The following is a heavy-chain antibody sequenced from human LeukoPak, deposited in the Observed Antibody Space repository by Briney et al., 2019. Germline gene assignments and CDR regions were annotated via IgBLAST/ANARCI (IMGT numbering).Heavy chain of an antibody. CDR1: GGTFSSYA. Sequence: ASVKVSCKASGGTFSSYAISWVRQAPGQGVEWMGRIIPILGIANYAQKFQGRVTITADKSTSTAYMELSSLRSEDTAVYYCARDLIGYSSGWYYFDYWGQGTPVTVSS. D-gene: IGHD6-19*01. CDR3: ARDLIGYSSGWYYFDY. CDR2: IIPILGIA. V-gene: IGHV1-69*04. J-gene: IGHJ4*02.